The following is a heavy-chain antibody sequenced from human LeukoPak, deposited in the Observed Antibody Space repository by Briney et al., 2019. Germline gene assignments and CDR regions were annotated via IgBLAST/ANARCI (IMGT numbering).Heavy chain of an antibody. V-gene: IGHV3-23*01. J-gene: IGHJ4*02. CDR1: GFTVSSNY. CDR3: AKWILTGYYSLDY. CDR2: ISGSGGST. D-gene: IGHD3-9*01. Sequence: GGSLRLSCAASGFTVSSNYMSWVRQAPGKGLEWVSAISGSGGSTYYADSVKGRFTISRDNSKNTLYLQMNSLRAEDTAVYYCAKWILTGYYSLDYWGQGTLVTVSS.